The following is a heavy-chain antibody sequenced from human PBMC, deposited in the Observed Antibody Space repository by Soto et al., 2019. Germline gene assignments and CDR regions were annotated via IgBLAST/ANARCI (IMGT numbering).Heavy chain of an antibody. CDR1: GFTFSSYS. CDR3: ARPENAGYCSGGSCYSGAFDI. Sequence: GGSLRLSCAASGFTFSSYSMNWVRQAPGKGLEWVSSISSSSSYIYYADSVKGRFTISRDNAKNSLYLQMNSLRAEDTAVYYCARPENAGYCSGGSCYSGAFDIWGQGTMVTVSS. D-gene: IGHD2-15*01. CDR2: ISSSSSYI. J-gene: IGHJ3*02. V-gene: IGHV3-21*01.